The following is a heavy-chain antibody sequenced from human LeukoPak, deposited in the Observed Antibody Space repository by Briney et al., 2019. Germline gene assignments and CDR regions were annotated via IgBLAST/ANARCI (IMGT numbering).Heavy chain of an antibody. CDR3: AKDRWLVSDFDY. CDR1: GFSFSSYG. V-gene: IGHV3-23*01. D-gene: IGHD6-19*01. Sequence: PGGSLRLSCAASGFSFSSYGMSWVRQAPGKGLEWVSAISGSGASTYYADSVKGRFTITRDNSKNTLYLQMNSLRAEDTAVYYCAKDRWLVSDFDYWGQGTLVTVSS. J-gene: IGHJ4*02. CDR2: ISGSGAST.